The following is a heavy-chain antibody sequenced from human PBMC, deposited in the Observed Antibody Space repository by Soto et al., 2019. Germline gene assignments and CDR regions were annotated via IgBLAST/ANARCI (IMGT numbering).Heavy chain of an antibody. Sequence: GSLSLSCAASGFTFSSYAMTWVRQAPGKGLEWVSTISGSGGSKYYGDSVKGRFTISRDNSKNTLYLQMKSMRAEDTAVYYCAKGSHIVVVPSFDIWGQGTMVTVSS. CDR3: AKGSHIVVVPSFDI. J-gene: IGHJ3*02. D-gene: IGHD2-2*01. CDR2: ISGSGGSK. CDR1: GFTFSSYA. V-gene: IGHV3-23*01.